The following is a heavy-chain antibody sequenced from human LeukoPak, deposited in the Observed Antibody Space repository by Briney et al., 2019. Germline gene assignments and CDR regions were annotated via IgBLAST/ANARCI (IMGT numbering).Heavy chain of an antibody. CDR3: ARGYYCYYYMDV. CDR2: MNPNSGNT. D-gene: IGHD3-10*01. J-gene: IGHJ6*03. CDR1: RYTFTSYD. V-gene: IGHV1-8*03. Sequence: ASVKVSCKASRYTFTSYDINWVRQATGQGLEWMGWMNPNSGNTGYAQKFQGRVTITRNTSISTAYMELSSLRSEDTAVYYCARGYYCYYYMDVWGKGTTVTVFS.